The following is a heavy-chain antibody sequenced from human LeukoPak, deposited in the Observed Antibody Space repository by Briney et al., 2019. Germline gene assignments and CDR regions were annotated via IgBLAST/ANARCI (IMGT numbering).Heavy chain of an antibody. CDR3: VRDGIVGATRDYYYYGMDV. V-gene: IGHV3-66*01. J-gene: IGHJ6*02. CDR2: IYSGGST. Sequence: GGSLRLSCAASGFTVSSNYMSWVRQAPGKGLEWVSVIYSGGSTYYADSVKGRFTISRDNSKNTLYLQMNSLRAEDTAVYYCVRDGIVGATRDYYYYGMDVWGRGTTVTVSS. D-gene: IGHD1-26*01. CDR1: GFTVSSNY.